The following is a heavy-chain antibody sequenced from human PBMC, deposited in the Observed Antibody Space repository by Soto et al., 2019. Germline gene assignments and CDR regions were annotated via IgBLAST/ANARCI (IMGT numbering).Heavy chain of an antibody. CDR3: AHRVLRTVFGLVTTTAIYFDF. CDR2: IYWDDDK. J-gene: IGHJ4*02. V-gene: IGHV2-5*02. Sequence: QITLNESGPTVVRPTETLTLTCRFSGFSLTTSGVGVGWIRQSPGKAPEWLALIYWDDDKRYSASRKSSLTITKDTSKNQVVLTVSDLDPTDTATYYCAHRVLRTVFGLVTTTAIYFDFWGQGTPVAFSS. CDR1: GFSLTTSGVG. D-gene: IGHD3-3*01.